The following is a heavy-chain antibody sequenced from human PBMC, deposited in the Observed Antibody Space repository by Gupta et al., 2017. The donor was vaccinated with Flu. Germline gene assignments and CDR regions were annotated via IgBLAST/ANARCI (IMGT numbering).Heavy chain of an antibody. J-gene: IGHJ4*02. CDR2: IKDKPKGYTT. CDR1: GFSLSDHY. CDR3: ARVPAFGNYLDF. D-gene: IGHD1-7*01. Sequence: EVQLVESGGGLVQPGGSLGLSCAAAGFSLSDHYMDWVSPAPGKGLEWVGLIKDKPKGYTTEYAAAVKGRFTISRDDSKNLLYLQMNSLRTEDTAVYYCARVPAFGNYLDFWGQGTLVTVSS. V-gene: IGHV3-72*01.